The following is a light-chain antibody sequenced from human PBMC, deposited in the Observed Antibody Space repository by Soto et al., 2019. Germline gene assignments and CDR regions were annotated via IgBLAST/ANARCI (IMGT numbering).Light chain of an antibody. J-gene: IGLJ3*02. CDR1: SSDVGGYNY. V-gene: IGLV2-14*01. CDR2: EVS. CDR3: SSYTSSSTRV. Sequence: QSALTQPASVSGSPGQSITISCTGTSSDVGGYNYVSWYQQHPDKASKLMIYEVSNRPSGVSNRFSGSKSGNTASLTISGLQAEDEADYYCSSYTSSSTRVFGGGTQLTVL.